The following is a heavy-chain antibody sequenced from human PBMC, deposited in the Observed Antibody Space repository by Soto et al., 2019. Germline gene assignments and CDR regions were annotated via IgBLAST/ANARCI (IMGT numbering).Heavy chain of an antibody. Sequence: EEQVVESGGGLVQPGGPLRPSLAAPGLSIIHYWMSWVRQAPGKGLEWVAKIKEDGSEQNYVDSLKGRFTISRDNAKNSLYLQMNSLRADDTAVYYCANTVVRGLGTTVTVSS. CDR2: IKEDGSEQ. J-gene: IGHJ6*01. CDR3: ANTVV. V-gene: IGHV3-7*05. CDR1: GLSIIHYW. D-gene: IGHD3-10*01.